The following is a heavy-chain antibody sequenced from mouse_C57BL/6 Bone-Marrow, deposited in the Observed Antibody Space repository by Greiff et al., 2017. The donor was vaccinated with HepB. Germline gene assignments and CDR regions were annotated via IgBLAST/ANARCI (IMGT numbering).Heavy chain of an antibody. Sequence: QVQLQQPGAELVMPGASVKLSCKASGYTFTSYWMHWVKQRPGQGLEWIGEIDPSDSYTNYNQKFKGKSTLTVDKSSSTAYMQLSSLTSEDSAVYYCARFRYWYFDVWGTGTTATVSS. CDR3: ARFRYWYFDV. CDR1: GYTFTSYW. J-gene: IGHJ1*03. D-gene: IGHD3-2*02. CDR2: IDPSDSYT. V-gene: IGHV1-69*01.